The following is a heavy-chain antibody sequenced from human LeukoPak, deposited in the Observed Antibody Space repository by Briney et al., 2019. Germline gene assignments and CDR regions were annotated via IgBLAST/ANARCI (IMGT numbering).Heavy chain of an antibody. D-gene: IGHD5-12*01. Sequence: ERPCLSCSLSVGSPTRSDTCCGCISHPPGKGLEWIGANYYNGGSHYNPSFKNRVILSVETSRNQYSLRQTSVTAADSAVYYCAIGVLNYSDYNPLDYWGQGTLVTVSS. CDR3: AIGVLNYSDYNPLDY. CDR1: VGSPTRSDTC. CDR2: NYYNGGS. V-gene: IGHV4-39*07. J-gene: IGHJ4*02.